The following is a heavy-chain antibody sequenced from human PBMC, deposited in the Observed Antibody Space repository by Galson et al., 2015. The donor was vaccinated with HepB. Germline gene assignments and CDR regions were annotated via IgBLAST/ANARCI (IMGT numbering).Heavy chain of an antibody. D-gene: IGHD3-9*01. V-gene: IGHV2-5*02. J-gene: IGHJ6*02. Sequence: PALVKPTQTLTLTCTFSGFSLSTSGVGVGWIRQPPRKALEWLAVIYWDDDKVYSPSLKSRLTITKDTSKNQVVLTVTNMDHVDTATYYCARGGTIFRTRYYGMDVWGQGTTVTVSS. CDR2: IYWDDDK. CDR3: ARGGTIFRTRYYGMDV. CDR1: GFSLSTSGVG.